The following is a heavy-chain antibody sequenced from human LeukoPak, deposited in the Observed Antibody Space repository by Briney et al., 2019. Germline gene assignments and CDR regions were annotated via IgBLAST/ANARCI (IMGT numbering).Heavy chain of an antibody. CDR3: ARGYSSTYRIDY. Sequence: ASVKVSCKASGYTFTNYYMHWVRQAPGQELEWMGIINPSGNSTRYQQKFQDRVTMTRETSTRTVYMELSSLRSEDTAMYYCARGYSSTYRIDYWGQGTLVTVSS. CDR1: GYTFTNYY. CDR2: INPSGNST. J-gene: IGHJ4*02. V-gene: IGHV1-46*01. D-gene: IGHD6-13*01.